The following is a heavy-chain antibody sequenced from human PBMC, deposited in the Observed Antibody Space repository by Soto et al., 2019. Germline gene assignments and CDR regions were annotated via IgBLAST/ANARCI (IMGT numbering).Heavy chain of an antibody. CDR2: ISGSGGST. J-gene: IGHJ4*02. Sequence: GGSLRLSCAASGFTFSSYAMSWVRQAPGKGLEWVSAISGSGGSTGYADSVKGRFTISRDNAKNSLYLQMNSLRAEDTALYYCAKGQEQMILWFGESPFDYWGQGTLVTVSS. CDR3: AKGQEQMILWFGESPFDY. V-gene: IGHV3-23*01. CDR1: GFTFSSYA. D-gene: IGHD3-10*01.